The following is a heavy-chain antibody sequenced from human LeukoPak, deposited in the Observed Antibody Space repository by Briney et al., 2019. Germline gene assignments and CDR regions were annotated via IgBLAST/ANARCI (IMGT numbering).Heavy chain of an antibody. CDR2: IYHSGST. CDR1: GGSMSSRGYS. J-gene: IGHJ4*02. Sequence: PSETLSLTCAVSGGSMSSRGYSWSWIRQPPGKALELIGYIYHSGSTYYNPSLKSRVTMSVDRSKNQLSLNLSSVTAADTAVYYCARGVTSLYFDYWGQGTLVTVSS. D-gene: IGHD3-16*02. V-gene: IGHV4-30-2*01. CDR3: ARGVTSLYFDY.